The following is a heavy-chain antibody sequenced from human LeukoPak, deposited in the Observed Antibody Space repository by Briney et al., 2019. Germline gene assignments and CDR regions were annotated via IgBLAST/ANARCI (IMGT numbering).Heavy chain of an antibody. D-gene: IGHD4-17*01. CDR3: ARGIDYGDYVFGYWFDP. J-gene: IGHJ5*02. CDR2: IYYSGST. Sequence: PSETLSLTCTVSGGSISSYYWSWLRQPPGKGLEWIGYIYYSGSTNYNPSLKSRVTISVDTSKNQFSLKLSSVTAADTAVYYCARGIDYGDYVFGYWFDPWGQGTLVTVSS. V-gene: IGHV4-59*01. CDR1: GGSISSYY.